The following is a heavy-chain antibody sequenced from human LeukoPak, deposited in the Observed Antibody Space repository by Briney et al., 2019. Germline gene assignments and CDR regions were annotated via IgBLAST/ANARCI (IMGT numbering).Heavy chain of an antibody. CDR3: ARVVVAANYYYYYMDV. J-gene: IGHJ6*03. Sequence: SETLSLTCTVSGGSISSYYWSWIRQPPGKGLEWIGKINHSGSTNYNPSLKSRVTISVDTSKNQFSLKLSSVTAADTAVYYCARVVVAANYYYYYMDVWGKGTTVTVSS. CDR2: INHSGST. CDR1: GGSISSYY. D-gene: IGHD2-15*01. V-gene: IGHV4-34*01.